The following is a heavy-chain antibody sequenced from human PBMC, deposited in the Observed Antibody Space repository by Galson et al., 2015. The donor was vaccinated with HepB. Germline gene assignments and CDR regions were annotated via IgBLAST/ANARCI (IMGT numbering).Heavy chain of an antibody. CDR3: ARSTSGTYDY. CDR1: GFTFSSYA. V-gene: IGHV3-74*01. J-gene: IGHJ4*02. Sequence: SLRLSCAASGFTFSSYAMHWVRHGPGKGLVWISRISGNGRSTNYADSGKGRFTISRDNAKNTLYLQMNSLRVEDTAVYYCARSTSGTYDYWGQGTLVFVSS. D-gene: IGHD1-26*01. CDR2: ISGNGRST.